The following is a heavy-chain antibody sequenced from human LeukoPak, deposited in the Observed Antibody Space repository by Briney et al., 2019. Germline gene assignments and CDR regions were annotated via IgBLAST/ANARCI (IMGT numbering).Heavy chain of an antibody. J-gene: IGHJ4*02. CDR2: ISGSGGST. Sequence: GGSLRLSCAASGFTFTSYAMNWVRQAPGKGLEWVSSISGSGGSTYYADSVKGRFTISRDNSKNTLYLQMNSLRAEDTAIYYCAKPARTDYADYWGQGTLVTVSS. V-gene: IGHV3-23*01. D-gene: IGHD1-14*01. CDR3: AKPARTDYADY. CDR1: GFTFTSYA.